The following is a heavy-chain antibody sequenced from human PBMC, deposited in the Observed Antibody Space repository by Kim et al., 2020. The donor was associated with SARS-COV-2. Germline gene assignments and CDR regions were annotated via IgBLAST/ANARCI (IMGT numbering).Heavy chain of an antibody. CDR3: ARDATPLVFTSRWPYYFDS. V-gene: IGHV3-11*01. CDR2: ISFSGSTT. J-gene: IGHJ4*02. CDR1: HFSFSDYY. D-gene: IGHD3-9*01. Sequence: GGSLRLSCAASHFSFSDYYMSWIRQAPGKGLEWVAYISFSGSTTYYADSVKGRFTISRDNAKNSVFLQMNSLRADDTAVYFCARDATPLVFTSRWPYYFDSWGQGTLVTVFS.